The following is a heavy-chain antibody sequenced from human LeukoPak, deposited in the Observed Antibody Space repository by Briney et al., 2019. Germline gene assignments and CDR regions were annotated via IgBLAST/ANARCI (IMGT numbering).Heavy chain of an antibody. Sequence: GASVKVSCKASGYTFTGYYMHWVRQAPGQGLEWMGWINPNSGGTNYAQKFQGRVTMTRDTSISTAYMELSRLRSDDTAVYYCARVHYGSGGYFDYWGQGTLVTVSS. J-gene: IGHJ4*02. CDR2: INPNSGGT. D-gene: IGHD3-10*01. V-gene: IGHV1-2*02. CDR3: ARVHYGSGGYFDY. CDR1: GYTFTGYY.